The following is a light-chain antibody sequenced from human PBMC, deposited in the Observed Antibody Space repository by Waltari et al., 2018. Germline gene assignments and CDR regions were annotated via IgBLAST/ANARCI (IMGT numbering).Light chain of an antibody. CDR3: GSYTSSTTLA. J-gene: IGLJ1*01. CDR1: SSDVGGYDY. V-gene: IGLV2-14*03. CDR2: DVS. Sequence: QSALTQPASVSGSPGQSITISCTGTSSDVGGYDYVSWYQQHPVKAPKLILYDVSNRPLEVSHRFSGSKSGNTASLTISGLQADDEAEYYCGSYTSSTTLAFGTGTKVTVL.